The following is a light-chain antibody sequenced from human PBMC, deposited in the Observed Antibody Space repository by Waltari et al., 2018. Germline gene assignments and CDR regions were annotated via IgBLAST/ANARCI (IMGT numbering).Light chain of an antibody. CDR2: AST. Sequence: QSVLTQPPSVSGAPGPTVTISCIGASPNIRAGSDVHWSQQLPQPAPKLLIDASTNRPSGISDRFSGSKSGTSASLVITGLQIEDEAVYYCQSYDTRLSASVIFGGGTELTVL. J-gene: IGLJ2*01. V-gene: IGLV1-40*01. CDR1: SPNIRAGSD. CDR3: QSYDTRLSASVI.